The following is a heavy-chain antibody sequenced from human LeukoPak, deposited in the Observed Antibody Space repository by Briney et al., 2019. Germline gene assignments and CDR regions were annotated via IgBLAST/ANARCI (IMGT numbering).Heavy chain of an antibody. CDR2: INPSGGST. J-gene: IGHJ6*04. V-gene: IGHV1-46*01. CDR1: GYTFTSYY. D-gene: IGHD3-10*01. CDR3: AGEPGEYGMDV. Sequence: ASVKVSCKASGYTFTSYYMHWVRQAPGQGLEWMGIINPSGGSTSYAQKFQGRVTMTRDTSTSTVYMELSSLRSEDTAVYYCAGEPGEYGMDVWGKGTTVTVSS.